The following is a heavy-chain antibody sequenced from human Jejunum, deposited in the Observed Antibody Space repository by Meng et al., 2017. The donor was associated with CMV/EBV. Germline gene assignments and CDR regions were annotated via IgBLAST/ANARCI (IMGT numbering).Heavy chain of an antibody. CDR1: GFTFSNYG. D-gene: IGHD1-26*01. J-gene: IGHJ4*02. Sequence: QVQLGESGGGVVQPGGSLRLSCAAYGFTFSNYGIHWVRQAPGKGLEWVAFIEHDGSNKYYADSVKGRFTISRDNSKNTLYLQMNSLRVEDTAVYYCAKDVGYWGQGTLVTVSS. V-gene: IGHV3-30*02. CDR3: AKDVGY. CDR2: IEHDGSNK.